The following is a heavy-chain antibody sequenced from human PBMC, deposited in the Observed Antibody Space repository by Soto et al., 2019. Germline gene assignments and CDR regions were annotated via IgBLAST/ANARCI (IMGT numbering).Heavy chain of an antibody. CDR1: GFTFSSYG. D-gene: IGHD3-3*01. CDR3: AKDPHDFLEWLRNRYYYYGMDV. Sequence: GGSLRLSCAASGFTFSSYGMHWVRQAPGKGLEWVAVISYDGSNKYYADSVKGRFTISRDNSKNTLYLQMNSLRAEDTAVYYCAKDPHDFLEWLRNRYYYYGMDVWGQGTTVTVSS. V-gene: IGHV3-30*18. CDR2: ISYDGSNK. J-gene: IGHJ6*02.